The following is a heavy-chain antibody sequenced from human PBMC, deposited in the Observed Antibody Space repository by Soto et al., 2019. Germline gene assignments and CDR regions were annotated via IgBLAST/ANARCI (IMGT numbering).Heavy chain of an antibody. CDR2: IWYDGSNK. Sequence: HPGGSLRLSCAASGFTFSSYGMHWVRQAPGKGLEWVAVIWYDGSNKYYADSVKGRFTISRDNSKNTLYLQMNSLRAEDTAVYYCARDLDPMVRGVLDYWGQGTLVTVSS. D-gene: IGHD3-10*01. CDR1: GFTFSSYG. J-gene: IGHJ4*02. V-gene: IGHV3-33*01. CDR3: ARDLDPMVRGVLDY.